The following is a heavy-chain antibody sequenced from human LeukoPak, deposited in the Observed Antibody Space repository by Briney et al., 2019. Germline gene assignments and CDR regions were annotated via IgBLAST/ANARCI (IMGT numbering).Heavy chain of an antibody. V-gene: IGHV1-2*06. CDR1: GYTFTGYY. CDR2: INPNSGGT. Sequence: ASVKVSCKASGYTFTGYYRHWVRQAPGQGLECMGRINPNSGGTNYAQKFQGRVTMTRDTSISTAYMELSRLRSDDTAVYYCARLYYYDSSGYYDYWGQGTLVTVSS. CDR3: ARLYYYDSSGYYDY. J-gene: IGHJ4*02. D-gene: IGHD3-22*01.